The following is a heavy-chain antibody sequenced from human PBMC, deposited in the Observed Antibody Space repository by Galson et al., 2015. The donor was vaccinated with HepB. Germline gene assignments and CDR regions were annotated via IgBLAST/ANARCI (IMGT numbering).Heavy chain of an antibody. D-gene: IGHD4-17*01. CDR1: GFTFSSYA. CDR3: TKVADYGDYVGRYYYYGMDV. CDR2: ISGSGGST. Sequence: SLRLSCAASGFTFSSYAMSWVRQAPGKGLEWVSAISGSGGSTYYADSVKGWFTISRDNSKNTLYLQMNSLRAEDTAVYYCTKVADYGDYVGRYYYYGMDVWGQGTTVTVSS. V-gene: IGHV3-23*01. J-gene: IGHJ6*02.